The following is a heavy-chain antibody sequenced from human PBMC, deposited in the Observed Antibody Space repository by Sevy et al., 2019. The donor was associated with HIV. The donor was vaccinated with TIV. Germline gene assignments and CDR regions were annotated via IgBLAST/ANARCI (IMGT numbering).Heavy chain of an antibody. J-gene: IGHJ4*02. CDR2: ISGSGGST. V-gene: IGHV3-64D*06. Sequence: GGSLRLSCSASGFTFSSYAMHWVRQAPGKGLEYVSSISGSGGSTYYADSVKGRFTISRDNSKNTVYLQISSLRADDTVVYYCVKLTYSYGLFDFWGQGTLVTVSS. CDR1: GFTFSSYA. D-gene: IGHD5-18*01. CDR3: VKLTYSYGLFDF.